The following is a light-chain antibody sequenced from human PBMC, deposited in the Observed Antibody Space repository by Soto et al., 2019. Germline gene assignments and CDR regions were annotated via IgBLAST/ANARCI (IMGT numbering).Light chain of an antibody. CDR3: QTWGTGSAFVV. CDR1: SGHSNYA. CDR2: VNSGGSH. V-gene: IGLV4-69*01. Sequence: QAVVTQSPSASASLGASVKLTCTLSSGHSNYAIAWHQQQPEKGPRYLMKVNSGGSHIKGDGIPDRFSGSSSGAERYLFISSLQSEDEADYYYQTWGTGSAFVVFGGGTQLTVL. J-gene: IGLJ7*01.